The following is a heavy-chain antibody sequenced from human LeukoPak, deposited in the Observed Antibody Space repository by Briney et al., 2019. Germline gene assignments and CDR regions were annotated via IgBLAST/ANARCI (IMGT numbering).Heavy chain of an antibody. Sequence: PSETLSLTCTVSGGSISSGGYSWSWIRQPPGKGLEWIGYIYHSGSTYYNPSLKSRVTISVDRSKNQFSLKLSSVTAADTAVYYCARVGFGEDADYWGQGTLVTVSS. V-gene: IGHV4-30-2*01. J-gene: IGHJ4*02. D-gene: IGHD3-10*01. CDR2: IYHSGST. CDR1: GGSISSGGYS. CDR3: ARVGFGEDADY.